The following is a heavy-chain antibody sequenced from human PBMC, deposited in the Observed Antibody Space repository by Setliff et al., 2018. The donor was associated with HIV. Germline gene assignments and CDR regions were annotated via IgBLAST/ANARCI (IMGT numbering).Heavy chain of an antibody. V-gene: IGHV3-48*03. CDR1: GFTFRSYE. Sequence: PGGSLRFSCAASGFTFRSYEMNRVRQAPGKGLEWLSYISSSGNTIYYTDSLKGRFTISRDNARSSLYLEMNSLRAEDTAVYYCARDRGKSGGVLPGWFDSWGQGTLVTSPQ. D-gene: IGHD2-15*01. CDR3: ARDRGKSGGVLPGWFDS. J-gene: IGHJ5*01. CDR2: ISSSGNTI.